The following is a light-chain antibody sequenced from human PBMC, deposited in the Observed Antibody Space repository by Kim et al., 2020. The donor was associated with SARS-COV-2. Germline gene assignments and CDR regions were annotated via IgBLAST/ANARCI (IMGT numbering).Light chain of an antibody. CDR1: RSIRRN. J-gene: IGKJ4*01. CDR3: HQSDTSPLT. CDR2: AAS. Sequence: SVGDKVTIKCRASRSIRRNVNWYQQKPGRVPNLLIYAASKLQSGGPSRFSGSGSGTGFTLTIGGLQREDFATYYCHQSDTSPLTFGGGTKVDIK. V-gene: IGKV1-39*01.